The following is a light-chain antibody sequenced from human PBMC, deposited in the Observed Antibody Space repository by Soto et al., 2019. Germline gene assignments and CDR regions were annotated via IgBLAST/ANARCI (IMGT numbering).Light chain of an antibody. CDR3: QQIFGTRYS. V-gene: IGKV1-39*01. CDR2: ATS. CDR1: QNIRVY. J-gene: IGKJ2*03. Sequence: DIQMTQSPSSLSASVGDRVTITCRASQNIRVYLNWYPQKPGKAPKPLIYATSTLLSGVPSRFSGSGSGTDFTLTITSLQPEDFATYYCQQIFGTRYSFGQGTKLEIK.